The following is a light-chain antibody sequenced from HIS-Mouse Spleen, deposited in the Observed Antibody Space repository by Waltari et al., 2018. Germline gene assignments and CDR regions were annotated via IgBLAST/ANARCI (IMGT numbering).Light chain of an antibody. Sequence: QSALTQPASVSGSPGQSITISCTGTSSDVGSYNLVSWYQQHPGKAPKLMIYEASKRPSGVYNRCSGSKSGNTASLTIAGLQAEDEADYYCCSYAGSSTVFGGGTKLTVL. J-gene: IGLJ2*01. CDR2: EAS. CDR1: SSDVGSYNL. CDR3: CSYAGSSTV. V-gene: IGLV2-23*01.